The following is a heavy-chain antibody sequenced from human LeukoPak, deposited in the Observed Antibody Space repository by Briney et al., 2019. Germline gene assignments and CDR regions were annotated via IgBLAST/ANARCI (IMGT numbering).Heavy chain of an antibody. CDR3: ATDRYCSSTSCSPGGY. D-gene: IGHD2-2*01. Sequence: GASVKVSCKVSGYTLTELSMHWVRQAPGKGLEWMGGFDPEDGETIYAQKFQGRVTMTEGTSTDTAYMELSSLRSEDTAVYYCATDRYCSSTSCSPGGYWGQGTLATVSS. J-gene: IGHJ4*02. CDR2: FDPEDGET. V-gene: IGHV1-24*01. CDR1: GYTLTELS.